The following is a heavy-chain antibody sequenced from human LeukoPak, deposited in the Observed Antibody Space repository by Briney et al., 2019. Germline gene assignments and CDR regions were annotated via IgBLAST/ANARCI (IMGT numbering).Heavy chain of an antibody. Sequence: PGRSLRLSCAASGFTFSTYGMNWVRQAPGKGLEWVSAISAGGGNTYYADSVKGRFTISRDNSKNTLFLEMNSLRAEDTAVYYCAKEYSVRNQFDYWGQGTLVAVSS. V-gene: IGHV3-23*01. CDR2: ISAGGGNT. J-gene: IGHJ4*02. CDR1: GFTFSTYG. D-gene: IGHD1-14*01. CDR3: AKEYSVRNQFDY.